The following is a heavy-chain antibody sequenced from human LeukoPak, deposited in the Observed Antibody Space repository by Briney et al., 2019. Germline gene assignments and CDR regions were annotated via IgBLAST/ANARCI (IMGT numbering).Heavy chain of an antibody. Sequence: GGSLRLSCAASGFTVSSNYMSWVRQAPGKGLEWVSVIYSGGCTYYADSVKGRFTISRDNSKNTLYLQMNSLRAEDTAVYYCARGWGYCSSTSCPLDYWGQGTLVTVSS. D-gene: IGHD2-2*01. J-gene: IGHJ4*02. CDR2: IYSGGCT. V-gene: IGHV3-53*01. CDR1: GFTVSSNY. CDR3: ARGWGYCSSTSCPLDY.